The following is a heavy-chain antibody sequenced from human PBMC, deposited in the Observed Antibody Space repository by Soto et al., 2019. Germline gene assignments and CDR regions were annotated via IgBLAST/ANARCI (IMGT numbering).Heavy chain of an antibody. V-gene: IGHV3-30*18. CDR1: GFTFSSYG. CDR2: ISYDGSNK. Sequence: QVQLVESGGGVVQPGRSLRLSCAASGFTFSSYGMHWVRQAPGKGLEWVAVISYDGSNKYYADSVKGRFTISKDNSKNTLYVQMNSLRAEDTAVYYCAKGGYSGSYSNPIDYWGQRTLVTVSS. D-gene: IGHD3-10*01. CDR3: AKGGYSGSYSNPIDY. J-gene: IGHJ4*02.